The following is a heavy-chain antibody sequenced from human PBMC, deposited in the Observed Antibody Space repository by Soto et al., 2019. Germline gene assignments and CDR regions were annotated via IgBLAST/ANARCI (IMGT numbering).Heavy chain of an antibody. CDR3: ARVRVDYYDSSGYYLFDY. V-gene: IGHV4-30-4*01. CDR2: IYYSGST. Sequence: SETLSLTCTVSGGSISSGDYYWSWIRQPPGRGLEWIGYIYYSGSTYYNPSLKSRVTISVDTSKNQFSLKLSSVTAADTAVYYCARVRVDYYDSSGYYLFDYWGQGTLVTVSS. D-gene: IGHD3-22*01. CDR1: GGSISSGDYY. J-gene: IGHJ4*02.